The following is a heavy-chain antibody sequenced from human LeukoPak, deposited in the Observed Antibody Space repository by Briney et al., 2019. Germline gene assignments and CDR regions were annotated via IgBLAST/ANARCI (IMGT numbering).Heavy chain of an antibody. V-gene: IGHV3-30-3*01. Sequence: GGSLRLSCAASGFTFSSYAMHWVRQAPGKGLEWVAVISYDGSNKYYADSVKGRFTIFRDNSKNTLYLQMNSLRAEDTAVYYCARRGPLYYYGMDVWGQGTTVTVSS. J-gene: IGHJ6*02. CDR2: ISYDGSNK. CDR1: GFTFSSYA. CDR3: ARRGPLYYYGMDV.